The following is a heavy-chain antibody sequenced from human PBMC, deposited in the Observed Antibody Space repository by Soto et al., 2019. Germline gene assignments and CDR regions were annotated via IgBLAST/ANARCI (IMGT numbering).Heavy chain of an antibody. D-gene: IGHD3-10*01. CDR3: ARVGTGRHDY. Sequence: SETLSLTCTVSGGSIISTSHNWGWVRQPPGKGLEWIGCIHYTGSTYFNPSLKSRVSMSVDTSTSQFSLVLTSVTASDTAMYYCARVGTGRHDYWGKGTLVTVSS. V-gene: IGHV4-39*01. J-gene: IGHJ4*02. CDR2: IHYTGST. CDR1: GGSIISTSHN.